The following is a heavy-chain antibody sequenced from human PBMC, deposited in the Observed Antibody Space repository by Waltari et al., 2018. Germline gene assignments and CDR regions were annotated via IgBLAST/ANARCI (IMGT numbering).Heavy chain of an antibody. CDR1: GGTFSRYA. J-gene: IGHJ4*02. CDR2: IIPIFGTA. V-gene: IGHV1-69*13. Sequence: QVQLVQSGAEVKKPGSSVKFSCKASGGTFSRYAIRWVRQAPGQGLEWMGGIIPIFGTANYAQKFQGRVTITADESTSTAYMELSSLRSEDTAVYYCARGRWLQQLFDYWGQGTLVTVSS. CDR3: ARGRWLQQLFDY. D-gene: IGHD5-12*01.